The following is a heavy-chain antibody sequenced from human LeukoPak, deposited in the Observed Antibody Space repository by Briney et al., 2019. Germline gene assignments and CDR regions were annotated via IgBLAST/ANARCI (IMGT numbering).Heavy chain of an antibody. CDR3: ARDWDYDILTRLYKEGGFDY. Sequence: GGSLRLSCATSGFTFISYSMNWVRQAPGKGLDWVSSISSSSSYIYYADSVKGRFTISRDNAKNSPYLQMNSLRAEDTDVYYCARDWDYDILTRLYKEGGFDYWGQGTLVTVSS. D-gene: IGHD3-9*01. J-gene: IGHJ4*02. CDR1: GFTFISYS. V-gene: IGHV3-21*01. CDR2: ISSSSSYI.